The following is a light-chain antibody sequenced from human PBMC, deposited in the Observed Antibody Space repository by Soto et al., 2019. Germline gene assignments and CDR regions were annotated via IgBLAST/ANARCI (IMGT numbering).Light chain of an antibody. V-gene: IGKV1-5*01. CDR3: QQYNSYPWT. Sequence: GDRVTITCRASQSISIWLAWYQQKPGKAPNLLIYDASNLGSGVPSRFSGSGSGADFTLTISSLQPDDFATYYGQQYNSYPWTFGQGTKVEIK. CDR2: DAS. CDR1: QSISIW. J-gene: IGKJ1*01.